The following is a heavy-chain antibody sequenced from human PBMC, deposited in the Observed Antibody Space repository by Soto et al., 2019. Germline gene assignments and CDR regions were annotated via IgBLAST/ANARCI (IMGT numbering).Heavy chain of an antibody. CDR2: ITPXGGET. CDR1: GFHFSSYW. CDR3: ARGSYPFGY. J-gene: IGHJ4*02. Sequence: GXLRLSCAASGFHFSSYWMTWFRQPPGKGLEWAXYITPXGGETDSVDCLXGRFTIPXXKARYSVYPRMFCPTAADTALGHCARGSYPFGYWGKGALVTV. V-gene: IGHV3-7*01. D-gene: IGHD3-16*02.